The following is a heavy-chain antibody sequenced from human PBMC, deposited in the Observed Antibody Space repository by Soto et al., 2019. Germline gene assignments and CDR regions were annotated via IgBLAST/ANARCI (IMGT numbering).Heavy chain of an antibody. CDR3: ARAPFLTGYLDY. V-gene: IGHV3-48*03. Sequence: GGSLRLSCAASGFTFSSYEMNWVRQAPGKGLEWVSYISSSGGTIYYAGSVRGRFTISRDNAKNSLYLQMNSLRAEDTAVYYCARAPFLTGYLDYWGQGTLVTVSS. CDR1: GFTFSSYE. CDR2: ISSSGGTI. D-gene: IGHD3-9*01. J-gene: IGHJ4*02.